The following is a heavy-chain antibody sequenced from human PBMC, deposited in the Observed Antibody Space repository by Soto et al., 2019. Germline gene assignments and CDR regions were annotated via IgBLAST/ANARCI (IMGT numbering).Heavy chain of an antibody. CDR3: ARGARGYSYGGDY. CDR2: IIPIFGTA. J-gene: IGHJ4*02. Sequence: SVKVSCKASGGTFSSYAISWVRQAPGQGLEWMGGIIPIFGTANYAQKFQGGVTITADKSTSTAYMELSSLRSEDTAVYYCARGARGYSYGGDYWGQGTLVTVSS. CDR1: GGTFSSYA. D-gene: IGHD5-18*01. V-gene: IGHV1-69*06.